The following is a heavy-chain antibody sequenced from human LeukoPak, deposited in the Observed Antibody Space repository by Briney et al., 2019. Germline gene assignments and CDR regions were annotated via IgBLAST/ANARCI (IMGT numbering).Heavy chain of an antibody. J-gene: IGHJ4*02. Sequence: GGSLRLSCEASGFTLSNLWMTWVRQAPGKGLEWVATIKQGGSDKFYVDSVKGRFTISGDNARNSLYLQMNSLRAEDTAVYYCARDPFGLWGQGTLVTVSS. CDR3: ARDPFGL. CDR1: GFTLSNLW. V-gene: IGHV3-7*01. D-gene: IGHD3-10*01. CDR2: IKQGGSDK.